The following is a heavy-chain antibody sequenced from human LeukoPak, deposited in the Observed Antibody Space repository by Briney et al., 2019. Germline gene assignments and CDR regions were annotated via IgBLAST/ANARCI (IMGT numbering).Heavy chain of an antibody. D-gene: IGHD3-22*01. CDR3: ARVPPYDSSGYAFDY. CDR1: GVSFSGYY. V-gene: IGHV4-34*01. Sequence: PSETLSFTCAGYGVSFSGYYWSWLRQPPGKGLEWVGEINHSGSTNYNPSLKSRVTISVDTSKNQSSLKLSSVTAADTAVYYCARVPPYDSSGYAFDYWGQGTLVTVSS. CDR2: INHSGST. J-gene: IGHJ4*02.